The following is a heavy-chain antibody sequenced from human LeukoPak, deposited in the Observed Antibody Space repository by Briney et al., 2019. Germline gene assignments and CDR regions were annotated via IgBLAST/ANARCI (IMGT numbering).Heavy chain of an antibody. J-gene: IGHJ6*03. CDR3: ARRVATIAAADYYYYYMDV. D-gene: IGHD5-12*01. CDR1: GYSFTSYW. CDR2: IYPGDSDT. Sequence: GESLKISCKGSGYSFTSYWIGWVRQMPGKGLEWMGIIYPGDSDTRYSPSFQGQVTISADKSISTAYLQWSSLKASDTAMYYCARRVATIAAADYYYYYMDVWGKGTTVTVSS. V-gene: IGHV5-51*01.